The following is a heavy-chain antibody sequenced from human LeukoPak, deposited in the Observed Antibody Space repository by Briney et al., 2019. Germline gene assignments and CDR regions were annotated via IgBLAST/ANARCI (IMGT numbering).Heavy chain of an antibody. CDR2: INPSGST. V-gene: IGHV4-34*01. CDR1: GGSFSGYY. CDR3: ARGQGRDGYNGILEY. Sequence: SETLSLTFAVYGGSFSGYYWTWIRQPPGKGLEWIGEINPSGSTNYNPSLKSRVTISVDTSKNQFSLKLRSVTAADTAVFYCARGQGRDGYNGILEYWGQGALVTVSS. D-gene: IGHD5-24*01. J-gene: IGHJ4*02.